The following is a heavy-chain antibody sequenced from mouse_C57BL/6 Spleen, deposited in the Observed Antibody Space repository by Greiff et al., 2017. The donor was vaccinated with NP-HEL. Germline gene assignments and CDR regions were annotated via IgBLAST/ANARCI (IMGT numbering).Heavy chain of an antibody. Sequence: LVESGAELMKPGASVKLSCKATGYTFTGYWIEWVKQRPGHGLEWIGEILPGSGSTNYNEKFKGKATLTVDKSSSTAYMQLKSLTSEDSAVYYCARGDYSNLFDYWGQGTTLTVSS. CDR3: ARGDYSNLFDY. D-gene: IGHD2-5*01. CDR1: GYTFTGYW. J-gene: IGHJ2*01. CDR2: ILPGSGST. V-gene: IGHV1-9*01.